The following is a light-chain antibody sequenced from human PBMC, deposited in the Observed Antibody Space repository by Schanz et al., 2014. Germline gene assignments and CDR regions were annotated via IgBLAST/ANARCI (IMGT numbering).Light chain of an antibody. J-gene: IGLJ2*01. CDR3: CSYVDSYTWL. CDR2: DVS. Sequence: QSALTQHRSVSGSPGQSVTISCTGISSDIGGFTYVSWYQHLPGKAPKLMIYDVSKRPSGVPARFSGSKSGNTASLTISGLQDEDEADYHCCSYVDSYTWLFGGGTKLTVL. CDR1: SSDIGGFTY. V-gene: IGLV2-11*01.